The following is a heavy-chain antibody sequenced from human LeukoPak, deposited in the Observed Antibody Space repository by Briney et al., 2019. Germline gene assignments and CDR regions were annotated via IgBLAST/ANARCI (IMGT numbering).Heavy chain of an antibody. CDR2: ISSSSSTI. CDR1: GFTFSKYW. J-gene: IGHJ4*02. D-gene: IGHD6-13*01. Sequence: GGSLRLSCAASGFTFSKYWMSWVRQAPGKGLEWVSYISSSSSTIYYADSVKGRFTISRDNAKNSLYLQMNSLRAEDTAVYYCARDLGGSSSYFDYWGQGTLVTVSS. CDR3: ARDLGGSSSYFDY. V-gene: IGHV3-48*01.